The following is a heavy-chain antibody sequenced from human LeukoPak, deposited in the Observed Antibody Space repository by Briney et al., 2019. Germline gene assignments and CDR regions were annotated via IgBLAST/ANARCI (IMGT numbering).Heavy chain of an antibody. CDR2: IYTSGST. D-gene: IGHD5-18*01. CDR3: ARDMAHSYGAFDP. V-gene: IGHV4-61*02. Sequence: KSSETLSLTCTVSGGSISSGSYYWSWIRQPAGKGLAWIGRIYTSGSTNYNPSLKSRVTISVDTSKNQFSLKVSSVTAADTAVYYCARDMAHSYGAFDPWGQGTLVTVSS. J-gene: IGHJ5*02. CDR1: GGSISSGSYY.